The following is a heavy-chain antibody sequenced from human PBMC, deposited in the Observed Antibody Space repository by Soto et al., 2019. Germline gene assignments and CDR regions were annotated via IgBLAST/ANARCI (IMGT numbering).Heavy chain of an antibody. J-gene: IGHJ2*01. CDR1: GGSISSSSYY. V-gene: IGHV4-39*01. Sequence: SETLSLICTVSGGSISSSSYYWGWIRQPPGKGLEWIGSIYYSGSTYYNPTLKSRVTIYVDTSKNQFSLKLSSVTAADTAVYYCAQKVGDDGDYWYFDLWGGGTLATVSS. D-gene: IGHD4-17*01. CDR2: IYYSGST. CDR3: AQKVGDDGDYWYFDL.